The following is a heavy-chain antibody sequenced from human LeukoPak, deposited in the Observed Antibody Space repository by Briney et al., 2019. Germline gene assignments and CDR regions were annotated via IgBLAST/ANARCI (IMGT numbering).Heavy chain of an antibody. CDR3: ARSRHYDSSEGFDY. V-gene: IGHV4-59*08. D-gene: IGHD3-22*01. CDR1: GGSISSYY. Sequence: AETLSLTCTVSGGSISSYYWSWIRQPPGKGLEWIAYIYYSGSTNYNPSLKSRVTISVDTSKNQFSLKLSSVTAADTAVYYCARSRHYDSSEGFDYWGQGTLVTVSS. J-gene: IGHJ4*02. CDR2: IYYSGST.